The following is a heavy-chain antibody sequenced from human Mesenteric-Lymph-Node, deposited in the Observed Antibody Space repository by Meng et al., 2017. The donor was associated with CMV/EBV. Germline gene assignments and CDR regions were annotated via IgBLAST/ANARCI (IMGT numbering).Heavy chain of an antibody. Sequence: TFADYGMSWVRQAPGKGLEWVSGINWNGGSTGYADSVKGRFTISRDNAKNSLYLQMNSLRAEDTAVYYCAKASSIYCTSTNCYGGDYWGQGTLVTVSS. CDR2: INWNGGST. V-gene: IGHV3-20*03. CDR1: TFADYG. J-gene: IGHJ4*02. CDR3: AKASSIYCTSTNCYGGDY. D-gene: IGHD2-2*01.